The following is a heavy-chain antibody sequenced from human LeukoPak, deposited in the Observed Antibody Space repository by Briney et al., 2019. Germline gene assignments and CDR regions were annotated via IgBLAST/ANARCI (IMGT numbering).Heavy chain of an antibody. CDR2: IYYSGST. V-gene: IGHV4-39*07. CDR3: AREGYSSGWYGSDSYYYRDV. Sequence: SETLSLTCTVSGGSISSSSYYWGWIRQPPGKGLEWIGSIYYSGSTYYNPSLKSRVTISVDTSKNQFSLKLSSVTAADTAVYYRAREGYSSGWYGSDSYYYRDVGGKGTTATVPS. D-gene: IGHD6-19*01. CDR1: GGSISSSSYY. J-gene: IGHJ6*03.